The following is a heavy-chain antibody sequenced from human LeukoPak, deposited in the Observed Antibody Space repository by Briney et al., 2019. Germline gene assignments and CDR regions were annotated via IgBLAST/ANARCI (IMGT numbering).Heavy chain of an antibody. CDR1: GGSISNYY. D-gene: IGHD4-11*01. CDR2: IYISGTT. Sequence: PSETLSLTCSVSGGSISNYYWSWIRQPAGTGLEWIGRIYISGTTNYNPSLKSRVTMSVDTSKNQLSLKLSSVTAADTAVYYCARGVTTSRFLDYWGQGTLVTVSS. V-gene: IGHV4-4*07. J-gene: IGHJ4*02. CDR3: ARGVTTSRFLDY.